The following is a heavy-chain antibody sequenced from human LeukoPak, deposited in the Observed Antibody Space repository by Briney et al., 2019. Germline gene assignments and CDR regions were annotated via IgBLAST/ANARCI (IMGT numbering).Heavy chain of an antibody. CDR2: ISISSSTI. Sequence: GGSLRLSCAASGFTFSSYSMNWVRQAPGKGLEWVSYISISSSTIYYADSVKGRFTISRDNAKNSLYLQMNSLRAEDTAVYYCARESLRCGGDCYSDYWGQGTLVTVSS. J-gene: IGHJ4*02. V-gene: IGHV3-48*04. CDR1: GFTFSSYS. D-gene: IGHD2-21*02. CDR3: ARESLRCGGDCYSDY.